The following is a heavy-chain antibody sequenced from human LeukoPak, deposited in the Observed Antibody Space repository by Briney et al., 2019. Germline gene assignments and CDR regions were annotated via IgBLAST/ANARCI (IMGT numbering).Heavy chain of an antibody. V-gene: IGHV4-31*03. Sequence: PSETLSLTCTVSGGSISSGGYYWSWIRQHPGKGLEWIGYIYYSGSTYYNPSLKSRVTISVDTSKNQFSLKLSSVTAADTAVYYCATQAWIAVAGNPLSWFDPWGQGTLVTVSS. D-gene: IGHD6-19*01. CDR1: GGSISSGGYY. CDR2: IYYSGST. J-gene: IGHJ5*02. CDR3: ATQAWIAVAGNPLSWFDP.